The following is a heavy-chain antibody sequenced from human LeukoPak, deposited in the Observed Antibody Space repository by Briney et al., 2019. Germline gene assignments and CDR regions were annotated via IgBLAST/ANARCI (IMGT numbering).Heavy chain of an antibody. CDR3: ARGREEIQLEFDYMDV. CDR2: INSDGSST. D-gene: IGHD5-18*01. J-gene: IGHJ6*03. V-gene: IGHV3-74*01. CDR1: GFTFSSYW. Sequence: GGSLRLSCAASGFTFSSYWMHWVRQAPGKGLVWVSRINSDGSSTSYADSVKGRFTISRDNAKNTLYLQMNSLRAEDTAVYYCARGREEIQLEFDYMDVWVKGTTVTVSS.